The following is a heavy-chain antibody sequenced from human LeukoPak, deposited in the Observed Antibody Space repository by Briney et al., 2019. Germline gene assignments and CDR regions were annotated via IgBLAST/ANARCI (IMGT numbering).Heavy chain of an antibody. Sequence: ASVKVSCKASGYTFTSYDINWVRQATGQGLEWMGWMNPNRGNTGYAQKFQGRVTMTRNTSISTAYMELSSLRSEDTAVYYCARTDTLEWITMTQLNDYWGQGTLVTVSS. V-gene: IGHV1-8*01. CDR3: ARTDTLEWITMTQLNDY. J-gene: IGHJ4*02. CDR1: GYTFTSYD. CDR2: MNPNRGNT. D-gene: IGHD3-22*01.